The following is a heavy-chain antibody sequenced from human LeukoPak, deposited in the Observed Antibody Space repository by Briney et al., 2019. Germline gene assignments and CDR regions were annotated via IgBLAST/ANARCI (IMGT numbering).Heavy chain of an antibody. J-gene: IGHJ4*02. D-gene: IGHD3-22*01. V-gene: IGHV4-39*07. Sequence: PSETLSLTCTVSGGSISSSSYYWGWIRQPPGKGLEWIGSIYYSGYTNYNPSLKSRVTISVDTSKNQFSLKLSSVTAADTAVYYCARSGDGYPPGIDYWGQGTLVTVSS. CDR1: GGSISSSSYY. CDR3: ARSGDGYPPGIDY. CDR2: IYYSGYT.